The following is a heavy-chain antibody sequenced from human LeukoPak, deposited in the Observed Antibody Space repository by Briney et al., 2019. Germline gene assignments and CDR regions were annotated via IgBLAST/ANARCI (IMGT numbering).Heavy chain of an antibody. CDR2: ISYDGSNK. CDR1: GFTFSSYA. D-gene: IGHD3-10*01. J-gene: IGHJ6*02. CDR3: ARARGGVYYYYGMDV. Sequence: PGGSLRLSCAAPGFTFSSYAMHWVRQAPGKGLEWVAVISYDGSNKYYADSVKGRFTISRDNSKNTLYLQMNSLRAEDTAVYYCARARGGVYYYYGMDVWGQGTTVSVSS. V-gene: IGHV3-30-3*01.